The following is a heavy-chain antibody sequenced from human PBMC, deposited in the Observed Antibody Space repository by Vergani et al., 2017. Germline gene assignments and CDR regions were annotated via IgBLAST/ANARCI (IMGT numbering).Heavy chain of an antibody. J-gene: IGHJ6*03. V-gene: IGHV2-26*01. Sequence: QVTLRESGPVLVKPTETLTLTCTVSGFSLSNARMGVSWIRQPPGKALEWLAHIFSNDEKSYSTSLKSRLTISKDTSKSQVVLTMTNMDPVGTATYYCARTPAAGPHYYYYYMDVWGKGTTVTVSS. CDR2: IFSNDEK. D-gene: IGHD6-13*01. CDR3: ARTPAAGPHYYYYYMDV. CDR1: GFSLSNARMG.